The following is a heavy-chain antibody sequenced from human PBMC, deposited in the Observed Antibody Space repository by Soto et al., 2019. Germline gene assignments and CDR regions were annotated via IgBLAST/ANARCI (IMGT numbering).Heavy chain of an antibody. CDR3: ARSLTEGYCTITGCYTRPLYGMDV. CDR1: GHTFTSDG. J-gene: IGHJ6*02. D-gene: IGHD2-2*02. V-gene: IGHV1-3*01. Sequence: ASVKVHCTASGHTFTSDGIHWVRQAPGQRLDWRGWINAGNGNTKYSEKFQGRVTITRDTSASTAYLELSSLRSDDTAVYYCARSLTEGYCTITGCYTRPLYGMDVWGQGTTVTVSS. CDR2: INAGNGNT.